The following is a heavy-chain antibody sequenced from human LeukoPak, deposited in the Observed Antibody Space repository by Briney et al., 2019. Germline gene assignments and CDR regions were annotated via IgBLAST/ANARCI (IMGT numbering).Heavy chain of an antibody. CDR1: GFSLSTTGMC. J-gene: IGHJ4*02. CDR3: ARVSRGNYGMYYFDY. Sequence: SGPTLVNPTQTLTLTCTFSGFSLSTTGMCVSWIRQPPGKALGWLARIDWDDDKYYSTSLKTRLTISKDTSKKQVVLTMTNMDPVDTATYYCARVSRGNYGMYYFDYWGQGTLVTVSS. V-gene: IGHV2-70*11. CDR2: IDWDDDK. D-gene: IGHD3-22*01.